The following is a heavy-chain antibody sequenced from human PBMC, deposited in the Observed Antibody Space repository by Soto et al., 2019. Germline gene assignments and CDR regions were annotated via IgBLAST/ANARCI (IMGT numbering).Heavy chain of an antibody. J-gene: IGHJ3*02. CDR2: ISSSSSYI. V-gene: IGHV3-21*01. CDR3: ARGSGPNAFDI. Sequence: APGKGLEWVSSISSSSSYIYYADAVKGRFTISRDNAKNSLYLQMSSLRAEDTAVYYCARGSGPNAFDIWGQGTMVTVSS.